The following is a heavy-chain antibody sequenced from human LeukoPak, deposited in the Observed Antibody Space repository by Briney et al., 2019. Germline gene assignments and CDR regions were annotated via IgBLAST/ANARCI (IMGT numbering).Heavy chain of an antibody. CDR1: GGSISSYY. D-gene: IGHD2-2*01. CDR2: IYYSGST. V-gene: IGHV4-59*12. CDR3: ARDNQLLAFGY. J-gene: IGHJ4*02. Sequence: KSSETLSLTCTVSGGSISSYYWSWIRQPPGKGLEWIGYIYYSGSTNYNPSLKSRVTISVDTSKNQFSLKLSSVTAADTAVYYCARDNQLLAFGYWGQGTLVTVSS.